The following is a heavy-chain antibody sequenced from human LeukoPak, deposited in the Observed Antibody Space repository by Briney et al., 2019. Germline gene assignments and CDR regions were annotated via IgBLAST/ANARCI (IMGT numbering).Heavy chain of an antibody. D-gene: IGHD1-26*01. Sequence: SQTLSLTCVISGDSVSSNSAAWNWIRQSPSRGLEWLGRTYYRSMWYNDYAESVKSRIIINVDTSKNQFSLQLNSVTPEDTAVYYCARGRALPLGGSYFNWFNPWGQGTLVTVSS. CDR2: TYYRSMWYN. CDR3: ARGRALPLGGSYFNWFNP. J-gene: IGHJ5*02. V-gene: IGHV6-1*01. CDR1: GDSVSSNSAA.